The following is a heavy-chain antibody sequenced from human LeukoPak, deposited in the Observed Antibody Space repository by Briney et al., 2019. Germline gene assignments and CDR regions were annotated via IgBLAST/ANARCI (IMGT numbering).Heavy chain of an antibody. CDR3: ARAGYYDSSGYYGAYNWFDP. D-gene: IGHD3-22*01. CDR1: GFTVSSNY. Sequence: PGGSLRLSCAASGFTVSSNYMSWVRQAPGKGLEWVSVIYSGGSTCYADSVKGRFTISRDNSKNTLYLQMNSLRAEDTAVYYCARAGYYDSSGYYGAYNWFDPWGQGTLVTVSS. V-gene: IGHV3-66*01. CDR2: IYSGGST. J-gene: IGHJ5*02.